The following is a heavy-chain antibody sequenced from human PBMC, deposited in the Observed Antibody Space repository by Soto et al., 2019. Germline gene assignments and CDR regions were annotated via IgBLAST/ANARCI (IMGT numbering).Heavy chain of an antibody. CDR2: IWYDGSNK. Sequence: QVQLVESGGGVVQPGRSLRLSCAASGFTFSSYGMHWVRQAPGKGLEWVAVIWYDGSNKYYADSVKGRFTISRDNSKNPVYLQMHRLGGGGKGGYYGGGSRSRGYFGHLGQGTLVDVSS. CDR3: GGSRSRGYFGH. D-gene: IGHD3-16*01. J-gene: IGHJ4*02. V-gene: IGHV3-33*01. CDR1: GFTFSSYG.